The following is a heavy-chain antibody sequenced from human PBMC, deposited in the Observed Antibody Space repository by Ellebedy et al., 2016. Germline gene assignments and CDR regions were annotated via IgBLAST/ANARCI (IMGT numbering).Heavy chain of an antibody. D-gene: IGHD1-26*01. J-gene: IGHJ4*02. CDR3: ARRLGARPPSD. Sequence: GSLRLXXSVSGSSISTTSYHWGWIRQPPGKGLEWIATIYYDGTTYYNPSLKSRVTISSDTSKNQFSLRLTSVTAADTAVYYCARRLGARPPSDWGQGTLVTVSS. CDR1: GSSISTTSYH. CDR2: IYYDGTT. V-gene: IGHV4-39*01.